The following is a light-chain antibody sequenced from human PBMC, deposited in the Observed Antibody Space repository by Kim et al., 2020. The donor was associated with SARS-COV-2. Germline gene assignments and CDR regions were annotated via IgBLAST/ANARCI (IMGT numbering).Light chain of an antibody. CDR3: QQYYTWSALT. CDR2: DAS. CDR1: RSVRSS. J-gene: IGKJ4*01. Sequence: EIVTTQSPATLSVSPGERATLTCRASRSVRSSLAWYQQKPGQAPRPLIYDASIRATDVPARFTGSGSGTELTNTISSLQSEDFAVYDCQQYYTWSALTFGAGTKVDIK. V-gene: IGKV3D-15*01.